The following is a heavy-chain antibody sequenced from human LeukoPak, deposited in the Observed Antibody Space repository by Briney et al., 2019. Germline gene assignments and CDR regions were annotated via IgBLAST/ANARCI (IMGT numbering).Heavy chain of an antibody. V-gene: IGHV3-23*01. CDR2: ISGSGGST. J-gene: IGHJ4*02. Sequence: PGGSLRLSCAASGFTFSSYAMSWVRQAPGKGLEGVSAISGSGGSTYYADSVKGRFTISRDNSKNTLYLQMNSLRAEDTAVYYCAKDPRGYYYDSSGYYWGQGTLVTVSS. CDR3: AKDPRGYYYDSSGYY. D-gene: IGHD3-22*01. CDR1: GFTFSSYA.